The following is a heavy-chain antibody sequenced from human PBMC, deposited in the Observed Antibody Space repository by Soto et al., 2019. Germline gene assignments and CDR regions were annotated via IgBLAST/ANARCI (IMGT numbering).Heavy chain of an antibody. CDR3: ARDEGGISTNYQGFDY. Sequence: ESGGGLVQPGGSLRLSCAASGFTFSTYNMNWVRQAPGKGLEWVSYISGTSITIYYADSVKGRFTISRDNAKNSLYLQMNSLRDEDTAVYYCARDEGGISTNYQGFDYWGQGTLVTVSS. V-gene: IGHV3-48*02. J-gene: IGHJ4*02. D-gene: IGHD4-4*01. CDR2: ISGTSITI. CDR1: GFTFSTYN.